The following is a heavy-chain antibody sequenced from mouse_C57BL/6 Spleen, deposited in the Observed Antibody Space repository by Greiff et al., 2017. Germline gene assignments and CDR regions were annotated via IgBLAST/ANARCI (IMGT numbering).Heavy chain of an antibody. Sequence: QVQLKESGPELVKPGASVTISCKASGYAFSSSWMNWVKQRPGKGLEWIGRIYPGDGDTNYNGKFKGKATLTADKSSSTAYMQLSSLTSEDSAVYFCARGWDGYAMDYWGQGTSVTVSS. CDR1: GYAFSSSW. CDR3: ARGWDGYAMDY. V-gene: IGHV1-82*01. CDR2: IYPGDGDT. J-gene: IGHJ4*01. D-gene: IGHD4-1*01.